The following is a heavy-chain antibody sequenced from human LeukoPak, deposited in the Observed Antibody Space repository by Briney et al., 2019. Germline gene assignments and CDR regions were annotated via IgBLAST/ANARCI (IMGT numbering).Heavy chain of an antibody. CDR2: VYHSGST. J-gene: IGHJ4*02. CDR1: GDSLSNNY. D-gene: IGHD6-13*01. CDR3: ARDRGSRAGPNYFFDY. V-gene: IGHV4-39*07. Sequence: SETLSLTCTVSGDSLSNNYWGWIRQPPGKGLEWIVNVYHSGSTYYNPSLKSRVSTSIDSSKSVFSLRLTSVSAADTAVYYCARDRGSRAGPNYFFDYWGQGTLVTVSS.